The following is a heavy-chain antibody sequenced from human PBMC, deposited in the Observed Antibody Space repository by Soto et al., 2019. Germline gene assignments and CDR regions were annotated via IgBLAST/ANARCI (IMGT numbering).Heavy chain of an antibody. V-gene: IGHV3-33*01. CDR1: GFTFSRYG. J-gene: IGHJ6*02. D-gene: IGHD5-12*01. Sequence: QVKVVESGGGVVQAGRSLRLSCEVSGFTFSRYGMHWVRQAPGKGLEWVAFIWYDGSNKNYGDSVKGRFTVSRDDLRNTVYIQMKSLRAEDTAVYYCARDMEPVDIGSTIVHQYTFFRMDVWGQGTTVTVS. CDR2: IWYDGSNK. CDR3: ARDMEPVDIGSTIVHQYTFFRMDV.